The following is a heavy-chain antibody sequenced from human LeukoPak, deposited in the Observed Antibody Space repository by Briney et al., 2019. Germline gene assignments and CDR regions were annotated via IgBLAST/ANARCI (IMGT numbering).Heavy chain of an antibody. J-gene: IGHJ4*02. CDR3: PRGGNYAYFVDC. V-gene: IGHV3-74*01. CDR2: IKSDGSST. D-gene: IGHD3-16*01. CDR1: GFTFSSYW. Sequence: GGSLRLSCAASGFTFSSYWMHWVRQAPGKGLVWVSRIKSDGSSTNYADSVKGRVTISRDNAENTLYLLMTSLRAEDTAVYYCPRGGNYAYFVDCWGQGTLVTVSS.